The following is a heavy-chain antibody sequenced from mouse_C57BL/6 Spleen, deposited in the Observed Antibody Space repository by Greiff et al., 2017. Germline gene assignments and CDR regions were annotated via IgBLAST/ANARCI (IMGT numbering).Heavy chain of an antibody. J-gene: IGHJ3*01. V-gene: IGHV14-3*01. Sequence: EVQRVESVAELVRPGASVKLSCTASGFNIKNTYMHWVKQRPEQGLEWIGRIDPANGNTKYAPKFQGKATITADTSSNTAYLQLSSLTSEDTAIYYCARSGDYDFSFWFAYWGQGTLVTVSA. CDR1: GFNIKNTY. CDR3: ARSGDYDFSFWFAY. D-gene: IGHD2-4*01. CDR2: IDPANGNT.